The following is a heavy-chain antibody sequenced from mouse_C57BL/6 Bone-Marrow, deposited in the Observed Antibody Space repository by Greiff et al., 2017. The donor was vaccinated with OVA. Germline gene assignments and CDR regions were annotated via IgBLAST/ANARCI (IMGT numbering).Heavy chain of an antibody. D-gene: IGHD2-10*01. J-gene: IGHJ1*03. Sequence: EVQLQQSGPVLVKPGASVKMSCKASGYTFTDYYMNWVKQSHGKSLEWIGVINPYNGGTSYNQKFKGKATLTVDKSSSTAYMELNSLTSEDSAVYYCARRGLLWYFDVWGTGTTVTVSS. CDR3: ARRGLLWYFDV. CDR1: GYTFTDYY. CDR2: INPYNGGT. V-gene: IGHV1-19*01.